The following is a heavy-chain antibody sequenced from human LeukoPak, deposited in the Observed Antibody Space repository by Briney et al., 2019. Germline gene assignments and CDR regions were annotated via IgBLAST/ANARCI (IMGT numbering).Heavy chain of an antibody. CDR3: VRDPSARFYFDY. Sequence: GGSLRLSCATSGFTFSPYPMHWVRQAPGKGLEWVAVIAYDGGNIFYAPSVRGRFTISRDSSRGTLSLQMNSLKVEDTALYYCVRDPSARFYFDYWGQGTLVTVSS. CDR2: IAYDGGNI. CDR1: GFTFSPYP. J-gene: IGHJ4*02. V-gene: IGHV3-30*03. D-gene: IGHD6-6*01.